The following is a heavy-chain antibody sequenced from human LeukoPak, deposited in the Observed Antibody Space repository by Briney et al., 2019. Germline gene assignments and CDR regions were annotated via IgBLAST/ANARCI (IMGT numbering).Heavy chain of an antibody. CDR3: ARAVQASLQPRFDP. V-gene: IGHV4-4*09. Sequence: SETLSLTCTVSGGSISTDYWSWIRQPPGKGLEWIGYIYHSGIAYYHPSLKSRVSISVDTSKNRFSLNLNFVTVADTAVYYCARAVQASLQPRFDPWGQGTLVTVSS. CDR2: IYHSGIA. CDR1: GGSISTDY. J-gene: IGHJ5*02. D-gene: IGHD1-1*01.